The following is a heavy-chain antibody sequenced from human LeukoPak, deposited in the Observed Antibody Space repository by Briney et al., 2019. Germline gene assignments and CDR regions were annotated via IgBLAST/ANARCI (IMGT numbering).Heavy chain of an antibody. J-gene: IGHJ4*02. D-gene: IGHD3-22*01. CDR2: FYYSGST. CDR3: ARRPYYDSSGYSPFDY. V-gene: IGHV4-39*01. Sequence: PSETLSLTCTVSGDSISSDTYYWGWISQPPGKGLEWIGTFYYSGSTSYNPSLKGRLSISADTYDNQFSLKLTSVTAADTAVYYCARRPYYDSSGYSPFDYWGQGTLVTVSS. CDR1: GDSISSDTYY.